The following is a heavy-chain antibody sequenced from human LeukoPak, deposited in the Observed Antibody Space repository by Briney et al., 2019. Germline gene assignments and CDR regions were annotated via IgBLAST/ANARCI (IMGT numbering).Heavy chain of an antibody. V-gene: IGHV1-69*05. CDR1: GYSFRNYA. Sequence: ASVKVSCKASGYSFRNYAISWVRQAPGQGLEWMGGIIPIFGTANYAQKFQGRVTITTDESTSTAYMELSSLRSEDTAVYYCARTPRHTQGGYYMDVWGKGTTVTVSS. CDR3: ARTPRHTQGGYYMDV. D-gene: IGHD2-15*01. J-gene: IGHJ6*03. CDR2: IIPIFGTA.